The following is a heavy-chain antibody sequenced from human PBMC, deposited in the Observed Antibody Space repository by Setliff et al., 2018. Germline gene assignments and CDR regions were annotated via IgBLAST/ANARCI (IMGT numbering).Heavy chain of an antibody. J-gene: IGHJ5*02. CDR3: ATPGQQLVRLDRFDP. V-gene: IGHV4-34*01. CDR1: GGSFSGYY. D-gene: IGHD6-13*01. Sequence: SETLSLTCAVYGGSFSGYYWSWIRQPPGKGLEWIGEINHSGSTNYNPSLKSRLTISVDTSKNQFSLKLSSVTAADTAVYYCATPGQQLVRLDRFDPWGQGTLVTVSS. CDR2: INHSGST.